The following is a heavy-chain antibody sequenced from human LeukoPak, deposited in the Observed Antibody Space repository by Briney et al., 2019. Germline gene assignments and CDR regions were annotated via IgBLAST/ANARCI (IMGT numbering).Heavy chain of an antibody. Sequence: SETLSLTCTVSGYSISSGYYWGWIRQPPGKGLEWIGTIYHSGSTYYNPSLKSRVTISVDTSKNQFSLKLTSVTAADTSVYYCARVRGYCSSTICYRYYFDYWGQGTLVTVSS. D-gene: IGHD2-2*01. CDR2: IYHSGST. CDR1: GYSISSGYY. V-gene: IGHV4-38-2*02. CDR3: ARVRGYCSSTICYRYYFDY. J-gene: IGHJ4*02.